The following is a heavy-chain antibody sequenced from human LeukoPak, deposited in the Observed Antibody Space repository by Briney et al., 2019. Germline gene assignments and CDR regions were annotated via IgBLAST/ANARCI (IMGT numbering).Heavy chain of an antibody. D-gene: IGHD2-8*01. CDR1: GGSFSGYY. CDR3: ARKMVYAMKINWFDP. Sequence: SETLSLTCAVHGGSFSGYYWSWIRQPPGKGLEWIGEINHSGSTNYNPSLKSRVTISVDTSKNQFSLKLSSVTGADTAVYYCARKMVYAMKINWFDPWGQGTLVTVSS. J-gene: IGHJ5*02. V-gene: IGHV4-34*01. CDR2: INHSGST.